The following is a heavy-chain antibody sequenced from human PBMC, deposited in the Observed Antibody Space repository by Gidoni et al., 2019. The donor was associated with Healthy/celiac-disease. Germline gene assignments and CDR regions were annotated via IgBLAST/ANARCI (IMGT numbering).Heavy chain of an antibody. J-gene: IGHJ6*02. D-gene: IGHD6-6*01. CDR2: MNPNSGNT. V-gene: IGHV1-8*01. CDR1: GYTFPSYD. Sequence: QVQLVQSGAEVKKPGASVKVSCKASGYTFPSYDINWVRQATGQGLEWMGWMNPNSGNTGYAQKFQGRVTMTRNTSISTAYMELSSLRSEDTAVYYCAREYPNSYYYYGMDVWGQGTTVTVSS. CDR3: AREYPNSYYYYGMDV.